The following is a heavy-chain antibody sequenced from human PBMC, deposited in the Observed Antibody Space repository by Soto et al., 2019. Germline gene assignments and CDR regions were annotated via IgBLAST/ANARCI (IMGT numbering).Heavy chain of an antibody. Sequence: QVQLVESGGGVVQPGRSLRLSCAASGFTFSSYGMHWVRQAPGKGLEWVAVISYDGSNKYYADSVKGRFTISRDNSKNSLYLQMNSLRAEDTALYYGAKAGYCGGDCYSYYFDYWGQGTLVTVSS. CDR2: ISYDGSNK. CDR1: GFTFSSYG. J-gene: IGHJ4*02. V-gene: IGHV3-30*18. CDR3: AKAGYCGGDCYSYYFDY. D-gene: IGHD2-21*02.